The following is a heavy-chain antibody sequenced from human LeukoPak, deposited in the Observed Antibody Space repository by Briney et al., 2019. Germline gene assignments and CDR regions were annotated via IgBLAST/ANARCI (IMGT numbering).Heavy chain of an antibody. D-gene: IGHD2-21*02. J-gene: IGHJ4*02. V-gene: IGHV4-59*01. Sequence: SETLSLTCTVSGGSISSYYWSWIRQPPGKGLEWIGYISYSGSTSYNPSLKSRVTISADTSKNHLSLRLTSVTAADTAVYYCARVPARRVVTTPTYFDYWGQGTLVTVSS. CDR1: GGSISSYY. CDR2: ISYSGST. CDR3: ARVPARRVVTTPTYFDY.